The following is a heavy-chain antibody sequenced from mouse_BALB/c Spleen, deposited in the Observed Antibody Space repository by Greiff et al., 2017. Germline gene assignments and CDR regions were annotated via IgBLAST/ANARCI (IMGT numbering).Heavy chain of an antibody. V-gene: IGHV14-3*02. Sequence: VQLQQSGAELVKPGASVKLSCTASGFNIKDTYMHWVKQRPEQGLEWIGRIDPANGNTKYDPKFKGKATLTVDESSSTAYMQLSSLTSEDSAVYYCARGQPQGYAYYFDYWGQGTTLTVSS. CDR3: ARGQPQGYAYYFDY. D-gene: IGHD6-1*01. J-gene: IGHJ2*01. CDR2: IDPANGNT. CDR1: GFNIKDTY.